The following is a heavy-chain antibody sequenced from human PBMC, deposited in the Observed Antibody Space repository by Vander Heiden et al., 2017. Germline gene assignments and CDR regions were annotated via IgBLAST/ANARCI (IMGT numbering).Heavy chain of an antibody. CDR2: IKSKTDGGTT. D-gene: IGHD3-3*01. Sequence: EVQLVESGGGMVMPGGSFRVSCAPSGFTFSNAWMSWVRQAPGKGLEWVGRIKSKTDGGTTDYAAPVKGRFTISRDDSKNTLYLQMNSLKTEDTAVYYCTTGTHYDFWSGAWGQGTLVTVSS. J-gene: IGHJ4*02. CDR1: GFTFSNAW. V-gene: IGHV3-15*01. CDR3: TTGTHYDFWSGA.